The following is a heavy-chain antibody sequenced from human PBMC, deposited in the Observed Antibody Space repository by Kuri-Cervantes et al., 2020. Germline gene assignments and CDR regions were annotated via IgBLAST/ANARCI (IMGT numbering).Heavy chain of an antibody. J-gene: IGHJ6*03. Sequence: SETLSLTCTVSGGSISSYFWTWIRQPAGRGLEWIGRIYVGGNTKYNPSLKSRVTISIDKSNNQFSLKLTSVTAADTAVYYCAREGRDYYYYYYRDVWGKGTTVTVSS. CDR2: IYVGGNT. CDR1: GGSISSYF. CDR3: AREGRDYYYYYYRDV. D-gene: IGHD2-15*01. V-gene: IGHV4-4*07.